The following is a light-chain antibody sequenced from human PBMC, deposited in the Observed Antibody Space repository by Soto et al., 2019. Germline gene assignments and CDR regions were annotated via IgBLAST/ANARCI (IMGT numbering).Light chain of an antibody. Sequence: QSALTQPASVSGSPGQSITISCTGTSSDVGGYNYVSWYQQHPGKAPKLMIYDVSNRTSGVSNRFSGSKSGNTASLTISGLQAEDEADYYCSSYTSSSGVFGTGTKVTVL. CDR1: SSDVGGYNY. V-gene: IGLV2-14*01. CDR2: DVS. CDR3: SSYTSSSGV. J-gene: IGLJ1*01.